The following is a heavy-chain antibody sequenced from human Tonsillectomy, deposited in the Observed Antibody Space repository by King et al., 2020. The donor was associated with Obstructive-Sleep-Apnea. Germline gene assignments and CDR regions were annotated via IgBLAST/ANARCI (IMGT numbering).Heavy chain of an antibody. CDR2: VSGNCGSK. D-gene: IGHD4-17*01. CDR1: GFTFSIYA. Sequence: VQLVESGGGLVQPGESLRLSCAASGFTFSIYAMSCVRQAPGRGLEWVSAVSGNCGSKYYADSVTGRLTISSDNDKGTLFLQMNSLRVEDTAVYYCAKFHGDYLSWFDPWGQGTLVTVSS. J-gene: IGHJ5*02. V-gene: IGHV3-23*04. CDR3: AKFHGDYLSWFDP.